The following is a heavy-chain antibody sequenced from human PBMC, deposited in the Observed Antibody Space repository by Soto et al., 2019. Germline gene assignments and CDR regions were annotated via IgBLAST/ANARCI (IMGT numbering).Heavy chain of an antibody. Sequence: QVQLVESGGGVVQPGRSLRLSCAASGFTFSSYGMHWVRQAPGKGLEWVAVIWYDGSNKYYADSVKGRFTISRDNSKNTLYLQMISLRAEETAVYYCARELLEYYYGMHVWGQGTTGTVSS. D-gene: IGHD3-3*01. V-gene: IGHV3-33*01. J-gene: IGHJ6*02. CDR3: ARELLEYYYGMHV. CDR2: IWYDGSNK. CDR1: GFTFSSYG.